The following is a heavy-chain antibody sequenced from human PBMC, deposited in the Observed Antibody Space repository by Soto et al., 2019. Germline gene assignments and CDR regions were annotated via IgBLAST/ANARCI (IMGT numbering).Heavy chain of an antibody. CDR1: GYSFTSYW. CDR2: IYPGDSDT. V-gene: IGHV5-51*01. CDR3: ARLRYCSSTSCYNYYYYGMAV. D-gene: IGHD2-2*02. Sequence: GESLKISCKGSGYSFTSYWIGWVRQMPGKGLEWMGIIYPGDSDTRYSPSFQGQVTISADKSISTAYLQWSSLKASDTAMYYCARLRYCSSTSCYNYYYYGMAVWGQGTTVTVSS. J-gene: IGHJ6*02.